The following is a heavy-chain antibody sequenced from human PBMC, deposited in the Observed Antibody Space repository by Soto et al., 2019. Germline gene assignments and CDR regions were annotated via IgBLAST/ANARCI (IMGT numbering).Heavy chain of an antibody. D-gene: IGHD3-22*01. CDR2: ISNDGRTK. J-gene: IGHJ4*02. V-gene: IGHV3-30*18. CDR3: AKGSTQFYDTDRGGIDY. Sequence: PVVSLRRSCAASGFTFSGYGMHWVRQAPGKGLEWVAAISNDGRTKYYADSVKGRFTISRDNSKGTLDLQMNSLRAEDTAVYYCAKGSTQFYDTDRGGIDYWGQGTLVTVSS. CDR1: GFTFSGYG.